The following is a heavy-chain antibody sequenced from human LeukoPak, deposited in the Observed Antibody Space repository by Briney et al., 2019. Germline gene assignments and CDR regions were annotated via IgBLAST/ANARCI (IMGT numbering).Heavy chain of an antibody. J-gene: IGHJ4*02. CDR2: IIPIFGTA. V-gene: IGHV1-69*13. D-gene: IGHD2-2*01. CDR1: GGTFSSYA. Sequence: ASVKVSCKASGGTFSSYAISWVRQAPGQGLEWMGGIIPIFGTANYAQKFQGRVTITADESTSTAYMELSSLRSEDTAVYYCAGGLYCSSTSCYRQFDYWGQGTLVTVSS. CDR3: AGGLYCSSTSCYRQFDY.